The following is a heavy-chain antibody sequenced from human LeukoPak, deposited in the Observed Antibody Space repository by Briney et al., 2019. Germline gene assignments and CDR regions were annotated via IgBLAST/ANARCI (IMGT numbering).Heavy chain of an antibody. Sequence: GSSVKVSCKASGGTFSSYAISWVRQAPGQGLEWMGGIIPIFGTANYAQKFQGRVTITADESTSTAYMELSSLRSEDTAVYCCARGSDKYYYDSSGYFTLDYWGQGTLVTVSS. D-gene: IGHD3-22*01. CDR2: IIPIFGTA. J-gene: IGHJ4*02. CDR3: ARGSDKYYYDSSGYFTLDY. CDR1: GGTFSSYA. V-gene: IGHV1-69*01.